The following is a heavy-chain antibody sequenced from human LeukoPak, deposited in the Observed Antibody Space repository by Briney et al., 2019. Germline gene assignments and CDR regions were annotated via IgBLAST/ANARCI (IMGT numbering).Heavy chain of an antibody. V-gene: IGHV3-23*01. CDR1: GFTFSSYA. CDR3: AKVKFGQWLGRTYNWFDP. Sequence: GSLRLSCAASGFTFSSYAMSWVRQAPGKGLEWVSAISGSGGSTYYADSVKGRFTISRDNSKNTLYLQMNSLRAEDTAVYYCAKVKFGQWLGRTYNWFDPWGQGTLVTVSS. J-gene: IGHJ5*02. CDR2: ISGSGGST. D-gene: IGHD6-19*01.